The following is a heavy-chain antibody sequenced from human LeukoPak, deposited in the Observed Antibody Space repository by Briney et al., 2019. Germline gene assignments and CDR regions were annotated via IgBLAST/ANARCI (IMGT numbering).Heavy chain of an antibody. Sequence: SETLSLTCTVSGGSISSSSYYWGWIRQPPGEGLEWIGTIYYSGTTHYNPSLGSRVTISLDTSKNQFSLKLTSVTAADTAVYYCARRSTKENGFDFWGQGTLVTVSS. CDR1: GGSISSSSYY. V-gene: IGHV4-39*01. CDR3: ARRSTKENGFDF. D-gene: IGHD1-1*01. J-gene: IGHJ4*02. CDR2: IYYSGTT.